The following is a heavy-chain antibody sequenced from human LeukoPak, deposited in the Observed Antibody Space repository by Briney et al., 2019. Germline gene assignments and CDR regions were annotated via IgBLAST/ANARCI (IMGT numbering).Heavy chain of an antibody. CDR3: ARAYSSSIDY. J-gene: IGHJ4*02. D-gene: IGHD6-13*01. V-gene: IGHV4-59*01. CDR1: GGSISSYY. CDR2: IYYSGST. Sequence: PSETLSLTCTVTGGSISSYYWSWIRQPPGEGLEWIGYIYYSGSTNYNPSLKSRVTILVDTPKNQFSLKLSSVTAADTAVYYCARAYSSSIDYWGQGTLVTVSS.